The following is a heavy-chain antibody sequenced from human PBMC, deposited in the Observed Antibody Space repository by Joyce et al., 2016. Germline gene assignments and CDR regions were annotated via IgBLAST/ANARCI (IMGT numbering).Heavy chain of an antibody. CDR2: VANERKNK. V-gene: IGHV3-30*17. CDR3: ERGPLEVDVAMVPVRWENDYFEY. Sequence: QVQLVESGGGVVQPGRSLRLSCAASGLSFSDYAMHWVRQAPGYGLDGVAVVANERKNKYVAESMKGRMTISRDKSKNTLSLQMNSLRSKDNALYYSERGPLEVDVAMVPVRWENDYFEYWGQGTLVTVSS. CDR1: GLSFSDYA. J-gene: IGHJ4*02. D-gene: IGHD5-18*01.